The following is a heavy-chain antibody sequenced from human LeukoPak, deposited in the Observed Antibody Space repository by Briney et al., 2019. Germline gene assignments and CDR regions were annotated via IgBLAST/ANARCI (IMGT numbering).Heavy chain of an antibody. D-gene: IGHD2-8*01. J-gene: IGHJ4*02. CDR1: GYTFTSYG. CDR2: ISAYNGNT. Sequence: ASVKVSRKASGYTFTSYGISWVRQAPGQGLEWMGWISAYNGNTNYAQKLQGRVTMTTDTSTSTAYMELRSLRSDDTAVYYCARYFGGGRATNGFDYWGQGTLVTVSS. V-gene: IGHV1-18*01. CDR3: ARYFGGGRATNGFDY.